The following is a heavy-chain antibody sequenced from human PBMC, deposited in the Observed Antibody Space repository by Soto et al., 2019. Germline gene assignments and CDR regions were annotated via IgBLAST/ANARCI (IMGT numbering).Heavy chain of an antibody. CDR2: IIPIFGTA. CDR1: GGTFSSYA. Sequence: APVKVSCKASGGTFSSYAISWVRQAPGQGLEWMGGIIPIFGTANYAQKFQGRVTITADESTSTAYMELSSLRSEDTAVYYCARSITGTVSYYYGMDVWGQGTTVTVSS. CDR3: ARSITGTVSYYYGMDV. D-gene: IGHD1-20*01. V-gene: IGHV1-69*13. J-gene: IGHJ6*02.